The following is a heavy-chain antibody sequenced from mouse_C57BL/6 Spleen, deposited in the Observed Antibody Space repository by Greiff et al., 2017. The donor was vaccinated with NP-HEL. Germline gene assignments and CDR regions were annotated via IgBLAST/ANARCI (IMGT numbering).Heavy chain of an antibody. CDR1: GFNIKNTY. V-gene: IGHV14-3*01. D-gene: IGHD2-4*01. CDR3: ASSNDSTWFAY. J-gene: IGHJ3*01. Sequence: VQLKQSVAELVRPGASVKLSCTASGFNIKNTYMHWVKQRPEQGLEWIGRIDPADGNTKYAPKFQGQATITADTSSYTSYRQLVSLTSEDTAIYYCASSNDSTWFAYWGHGTLVTVSA. CDR2: IDPADGNT.